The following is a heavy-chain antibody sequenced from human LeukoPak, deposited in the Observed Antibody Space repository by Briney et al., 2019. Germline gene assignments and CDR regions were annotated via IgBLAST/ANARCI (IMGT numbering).Heavy chain of an antibody. CDR2: IIPIFGTA. J-gene: IGHJ6*02. D-gene: IGHD1-26*01. Sequence: SVKVCCKASGGTFSSYAISWVRQAPGHGLEWMGGIIPIFGTANYAQKFQGRVAITADESTSTAYMELSSLRSEDTAVYYCARKASYYYYYGMDVWGQGTTVTVSS. V-gene: IGHV1-69*13. CDR1: GGTFSSYA. CDR3: ARKASYYYYYGMDV.